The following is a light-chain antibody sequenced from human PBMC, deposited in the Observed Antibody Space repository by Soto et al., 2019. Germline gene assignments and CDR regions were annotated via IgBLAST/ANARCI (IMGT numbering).Light chain of an antibody. Sequence: DIQMTQSPSSLSASVGDRVTITCRASQGISNYLAWYQQKPGKVPKLLIHAASILQSGVPSRFSGSGSGTDFTLTINSLLPDDVATYFCQKSNTAPFTFGPGTTVDIK. V-gene: IGKV1-27*01. CDR2: AAS. CDR1: QGISNY. CDR3: QKSNTAPFT. J-gene: IGKJ3*01.